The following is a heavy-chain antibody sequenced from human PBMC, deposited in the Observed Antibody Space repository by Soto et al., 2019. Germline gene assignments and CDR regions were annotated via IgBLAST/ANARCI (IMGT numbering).Heavy chain of an antibody. CDR2: INPNSGNI. V-gene: IGHV1-8*01. Sequence: ASVKVSCKASGNTFTSYDINWVRQATGHGLEWMGWINPNSGNIGYAQKFQGRVTMTRDTAIRTAYMEVSRLRSDDTAVYYCARGPASGSYYVLDYWGQGTLVTVSS. CDR1: GNTFTSYD. D-gene: IGHD3-10*01. J-gene: IGHJ4*02. CDR3: ARGPASGSYYVLDY.